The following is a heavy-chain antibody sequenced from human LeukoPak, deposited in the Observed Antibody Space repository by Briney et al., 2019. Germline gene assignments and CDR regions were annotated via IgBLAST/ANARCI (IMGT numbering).Heavy chain of an antibody. CDR3: AKGAVVVPAAPGDY. V-gene: IGHV3-23*01. Sequence: SGGSLRLSCAASGFTFSSYAMSWVRQAPGKGLEWVSAISGSGGSTYYADSVKGRFTISRDNSKNTLYLQMNSLRAEDTAVYYCAKGAVVVPAAPGDYWGQGTLVTVSS. D-gene: IGHD2-2*01. CDR1: GFTFSSYA. J-gene: IGHJ4*02. CDR2: ISGSGGST.